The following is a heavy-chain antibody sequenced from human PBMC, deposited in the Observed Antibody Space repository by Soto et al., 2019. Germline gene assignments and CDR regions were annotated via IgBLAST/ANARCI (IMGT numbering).Heavy chain of an antibody. CDR1: GGSISSGDYY. V-gene: IGHV4-30-4*01. CDR3: ARQSSGIVVVPAAHDAFDI. Sequence: QVQLRESGPGLVKPSQTLSLTCTVSGGSISSGDYYWSWIRQPPGKGLEWIGYIYYSGSTYYNPSLKSRVTISVDTSKNQFSLKLSSVTAADTAVYYCARQSSGIVVVPAAHDAFDIWGQGTMVTVSS. CDR2: IYYSGST. J-gene: IGHJ3*02. D-gene: IGHD2-2*01.